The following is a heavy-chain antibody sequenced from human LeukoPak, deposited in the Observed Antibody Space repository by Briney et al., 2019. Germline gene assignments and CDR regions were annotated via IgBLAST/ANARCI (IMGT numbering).Heavy chain of an antibody. CDR1: GFTFSSYG. Sequence: GGSLRLSCAASGFTFSSYGMHWVRQAPGKGLEWVAFIRYDGSNKYYADSVKGRFTISRDNSKNTLYLQMNSLRAEDTAVYYCARPKVVVTPTYYLDYWGQGTLVTVSS. D-gene: IGHD2-21*02. CDR3: ARPKVVVTPTYYLDY. J-gene: IGHJ4*02. CDR2: IRYDGSNK. V-gene: IGHV3-30*02.